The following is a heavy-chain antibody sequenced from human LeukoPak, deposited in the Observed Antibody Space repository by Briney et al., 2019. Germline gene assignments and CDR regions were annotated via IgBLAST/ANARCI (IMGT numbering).Heavy chain of an antibody. Sequence: GGSLRLSCAASGFTFTTYWMSWVRQAPGKGLEWMANIKQDGSEKYYVDSVKGRFTISRDNAKNSLCLQMNSLRAEDTAVYYCVRDRYDILTGYNDAFDIWGQGTMVTVSS. D-gene: IGHD3-9*01. CDR3: VRDRYDILTGYNDAFDI. J-gene: IGHJ3*02. CDR2: IKQDGSEK. V-gene: IGHV3-7*01. CDR1: GFTFTTYW.